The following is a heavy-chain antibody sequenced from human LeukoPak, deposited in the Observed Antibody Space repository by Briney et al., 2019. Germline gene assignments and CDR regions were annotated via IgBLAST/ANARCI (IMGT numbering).Heavy chain of an antibody. CDR3: TQFNY. D-gene: IGHD5-24*01. V-gene: IGHV3-73*01. Sequence: GGSLRLSCAASGYTFSGSPILWVRQASGKGLEWVGRIRSKADNYATAYAASVQGRCTISRDDSKNTAYLQLNSLKIEDTAVYYCTQFNYWGQGALVTVSS. CDR1: GYTFSGSP. J-gene: IGHJ4*02. CDR2: IRSKADNYAT.